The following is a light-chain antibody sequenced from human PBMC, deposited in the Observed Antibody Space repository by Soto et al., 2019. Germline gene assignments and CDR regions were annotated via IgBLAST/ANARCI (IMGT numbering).Light chain of an antibody. CDR2: GNS. CDR3: QSYDSSLSVYV. J-gene: IGLJ1*01. V-gene: IGLV1-40*01. CDR1: SSNIGAGYD. Sequence: QSVLTQPPSVSGAPGQRVTISCTGSSSNIGAGYDVHWYQQLPRTAPKLLIYGNSNRPSGDPDRFSGSKSGTSASLAITGLQAEDEADYYCQSYDSSLSVYVFGTGTKLTVL.